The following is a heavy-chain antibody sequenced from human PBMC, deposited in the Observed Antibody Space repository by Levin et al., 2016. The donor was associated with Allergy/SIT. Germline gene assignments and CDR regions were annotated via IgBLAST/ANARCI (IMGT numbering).Heavy chain of an antibody. V-gene: IGHV4-39*07. CDR2: MHHSAGS. CDR1: GGSISSTSYY. Sequence: SETLSLTCTVSGGSISSTSYYWAWVRQPPGKGLEWIGEMHHSAGSKYNPSLKSRATISVDTSKDQFSLKLNSVTAADTAVYYCAGQGGWYVDQWGQGTLVTVSS. D-gene: IGHD6-19*01. J-gene: IGHJ4*02. CDR3: AGQGGWYVDQ.